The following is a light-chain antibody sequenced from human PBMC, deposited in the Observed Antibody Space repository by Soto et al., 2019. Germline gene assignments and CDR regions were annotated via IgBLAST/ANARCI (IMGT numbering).Light chain of an antibody. CDR2: AAS. V-gene: IGKV1-33*01. Sequence: DIKMTQSPSSLSASVGDRVTITCQASQDISNNLNWYQQNPGKAPNLLIYAASNLETGVPSRFSGSGSGTDFTFTISSLQPEDIATYYCQQYVNLPPTFGPGTKVDIK. CDR3: QQYVNLPPT. CDR1: QDISNN. J-gene: IGKJ3*01.